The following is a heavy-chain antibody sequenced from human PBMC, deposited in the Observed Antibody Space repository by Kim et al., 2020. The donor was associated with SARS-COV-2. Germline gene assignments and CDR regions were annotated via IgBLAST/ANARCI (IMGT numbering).Heavy chain of an antibody. J-gene: IGHJ2*01. CDR3: ARVLTMIVVVGGYFDL. D-gene: IGHD3-22*01. V-gene: IGHV4-39*07. Sequence: SRTSRVTIAVDTSKNQCSLKLSSVTAADTAVYYCARVLTMIVVVGGYFDLWGRGTLVTVSS.